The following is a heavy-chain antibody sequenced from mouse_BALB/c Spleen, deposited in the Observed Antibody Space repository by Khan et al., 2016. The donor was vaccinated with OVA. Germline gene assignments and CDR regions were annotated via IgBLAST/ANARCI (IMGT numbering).Heavy chain of an antibody. D-gene: IGHD1-1*01. CDR3: ARVYGGDFDY. CDR2: ISYSGNT. J-gene: IGHJ2*02. V-gene: IGHV3-2*02. Sequence: VQLKESGPGLVKPSQSLSLTCTVTGYSITSDYAWNWIRQFPGYKLEWMGFISYSGNTKYNPSLKSRFSITRDTSKNQFFLQLNSVTTEDTATYYCARVYGGDFDYWGQGTSLTVAS. CDR1: GYSITSDYA.